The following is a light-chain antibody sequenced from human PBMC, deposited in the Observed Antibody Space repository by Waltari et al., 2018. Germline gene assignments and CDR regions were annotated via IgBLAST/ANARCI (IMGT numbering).Light chain of an antibody. V-gene: IGKV1-39*01. CDR1: QTISSA. CDR2: HAS. CDR3: QQSYDTLWS. Sequence: TCRASQTISSALNWYQQKPGKAPKLLVYHASTLQNGVPSRFSGRGSGTNFALIINDLQPEDFGTYYCQQSYDTLWSFGPGTTVDIK. J-gene: IGKJ1*01.